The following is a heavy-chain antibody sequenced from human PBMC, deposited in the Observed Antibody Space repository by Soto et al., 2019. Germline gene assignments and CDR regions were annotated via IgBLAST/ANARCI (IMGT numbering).Heavy chain of an antibody. CDR3: ARSQGSSTSLEIYYYYYYGMDV. CDR1: GGTFGSYA. V-gene: IGHV1-69*01. J-gene: IGHJ6*02. D-gene: IGHD2-2*01. Sequence: QVQLVQSGAEEKKPGSSVKVSCNASGGTFGSYAISWVRQAPGQGLEWMGGIIPIPGTANYAQKFQGRVTIAADESTSTAYMELSSLRSEDTAVYYCARSQGSSTSLEIYYYYYYGMDVWGQGTTVTVSS. CDR2: IIPIPGTA.